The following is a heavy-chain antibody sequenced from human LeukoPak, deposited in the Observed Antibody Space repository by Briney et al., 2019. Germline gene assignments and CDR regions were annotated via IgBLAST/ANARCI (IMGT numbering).Heavy chain of an antibody. V-gene: IGHV3-23*01. CDR3: AKQSHDYGGYMDF. Sequence: GGSLRLSCAASGFTFSSYGMNWVRQAPGKGLEWVSTIRNSGSSTSYADSVKGRFTISRDNSKNTLYLQMNSLRADDTALYYCAKQSHDYGGYMDFWGQGTLVTVSS. D-gene: IGHD4-17*01. CDR2: IRNSGSST. J-gene: IGHJ4*02. CDR1: GFTFSSYG.